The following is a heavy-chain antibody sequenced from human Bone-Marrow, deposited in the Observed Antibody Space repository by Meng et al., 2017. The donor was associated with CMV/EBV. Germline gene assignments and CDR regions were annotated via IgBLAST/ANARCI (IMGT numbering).Heavy chain of an antibody. D-gene: IGHD1-26*01. CDR1: GGSFSGYY. V-gene: IGHV4-34*01. CDR3: ARARELLQGHNWFDP. CDR2: INHSGST. J-gene: IGHJ5*02. Sequence: SETLSLTCAVYGGSFSGYYWSWIRQPPGKGLEWIGEINHSGSTNYNPSLKSRVTISVDTSKNQFSLKLSSVTAADTAVYYCARARELLQGHNWFDPWVQGTLVTVSS.